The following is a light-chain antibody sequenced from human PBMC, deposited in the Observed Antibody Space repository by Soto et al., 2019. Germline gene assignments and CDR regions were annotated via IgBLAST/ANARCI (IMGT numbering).Light chain of an antibody. J-gene: IGLJ1*01. CDR3: SSSTGASTI. CDR1: SSDVGGYNY. V-gene: IGLV2-8*01. Sequence: QSAPTQPPSASGSPGQSVTISCTGTSSDVGGYNYVSWYQQHPGKAPKLVIYEVTKRPSGVPDRFSGSKSGNTTSLTVSGLQAEDEADYYCSSSTGASTIFGTGTKVTVL. CDR2: EVT.